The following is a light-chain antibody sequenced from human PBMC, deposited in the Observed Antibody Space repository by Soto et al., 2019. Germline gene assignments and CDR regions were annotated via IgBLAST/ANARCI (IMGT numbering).Light chain of an antibody. J-gene: IGKJ2*01. V-gene: IGKV3-20*01. CDR2: GAS. Sequence: EIVLTQSPGTLSLSPGERATLSCRASQSVSSSYLAWYQQKPGQAPRLLIYGASSRATGIPDMFSGSGSGTDVTLTISRLEPADFAVYYCQQYGRPTPYTFGQGTKLEIK. CDR3: QQYGRPTPYT. CDR1: QSVSSSY.